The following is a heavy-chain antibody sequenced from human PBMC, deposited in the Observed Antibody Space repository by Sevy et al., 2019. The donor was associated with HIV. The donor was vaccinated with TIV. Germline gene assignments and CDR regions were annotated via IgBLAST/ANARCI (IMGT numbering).Heavy chain of an antibody. CDR3: ARGSWVGTIGFEVEFVNY. Sequence: ASVKVSCKASGYTFTGYYIHWVRQAPGQGLEWLGWINPNSGDTNYAQKFQGWVTMTTDTSISTAYMELSRLKSDDTAVYFCARGSWVGTIGFEVEFVNYWGQGTLVTVSS. CDR2: INPNSGDT. CDR1: GYTFTGYY. D-gene: IGHD3-9*01. V-gene: IGHV1-2*04. J-gene: IGHJ4*02.